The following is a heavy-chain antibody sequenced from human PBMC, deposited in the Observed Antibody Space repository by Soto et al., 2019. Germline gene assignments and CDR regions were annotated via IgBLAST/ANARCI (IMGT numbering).Heavy chain of an antibody. CDR1: GYTFTSYA. J-gene: IGHJ4*02. CDR3: ARKSTYGSDPFDY. CDR2: INAGNGNT. D-gene: IGHD3-10*01. Sequence: ASVKVSCKASGYTFTSYAMHWVRQAPGQRLEWMGWINAGNGNTKYSQKFQGRVTITRETSASTAYMELSSLRSEDTAGYYWARKSTYGSDPFDYWGQGTLVTVSS. V-gene: IGHV1-3*01.